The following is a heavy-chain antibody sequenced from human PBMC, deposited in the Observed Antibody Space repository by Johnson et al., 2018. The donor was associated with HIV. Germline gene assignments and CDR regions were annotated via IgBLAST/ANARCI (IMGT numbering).Heavy chain of an antibody. CDR2: ICCDGGHK. CDR1: GCTLRSYG. CDR3: ARGEQWLVPDSEDAFDI. D-gene: IGHD6-19*01. Sequence: VQLVESGGGVVQPGRSLRLSCAASGCTLRSYGMHRVRQAPGQGLEWVAVICCDGGHKYHADSAKGRFTISGDSSKNTLYLQMNSLRAEDTAVYYCARGEQWLVPDSEDAFDIWGQGTMVTVSS. J-gene: IGHJ3*02. V-gene: IGHV3-33*01.